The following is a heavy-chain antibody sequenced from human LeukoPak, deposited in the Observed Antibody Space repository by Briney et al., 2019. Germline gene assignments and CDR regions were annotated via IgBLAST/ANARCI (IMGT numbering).Heavy chain of an antibody. CDR1: GGSISSGGYY. CDR2: IYYSGST. J-gene: IGHJ3*02. Sequence: SETLSLTCTVSGGSISSGGYYWSWIRQHPGKGLEWIGYIYYSGSTNYNPSLKRRVTISVDTSKNQFSLKLSSVTAADTAVYYCARCRYTSTYRHSFDIWGHGTMVTVSS. V-gene: IGHV4-61*08. D-gene: IGHD3-16*02. CDR3: ARCRYTSTYRHSFDI.